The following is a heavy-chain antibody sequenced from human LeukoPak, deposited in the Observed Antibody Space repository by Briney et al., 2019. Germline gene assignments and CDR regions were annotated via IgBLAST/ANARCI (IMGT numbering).Heavy chain of an antibody. J-gene: IGHJ5*02. CDR3: ARDGNYYGSGSHGNWFDP. V-gene: IGHV4-4*08. CDR1: GGSTSSYY. CDR2: IYTSGST. Sequence: PSETLPLTCTVSGGSTSSYYWSWIRQPPGKGLEWIGRIYTSGSTNYNPSLKSRVTISVDTSKNQFSLKLSSVTAADTAVYYCARDGNYYGSGSHGNWFDPWGQGTLVTVSS. D-gene: IGHD3-10*01.